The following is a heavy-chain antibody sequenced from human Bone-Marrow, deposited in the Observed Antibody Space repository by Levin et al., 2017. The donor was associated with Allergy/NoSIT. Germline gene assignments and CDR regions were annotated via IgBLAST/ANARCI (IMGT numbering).Heavy chain of an antibody. Sequence: GESLKISCKASGYTFTSYYMHWVRQAPGQGLEWMGIINPSGGSTSYAQKFQGRVTMTRDTSTSTVYMELSSLRSEDTAVYYCARVVPLGGQQLDYWGQGTLVTVSS. CDR3: ARVVPLGGQQLDY. V-gene: IGHV1-46*01. CDR2: INPSGGST. J-gene: IGHJ4*02. D-gene: IGHD6-13*01. CDR1: GYTFTSYY.